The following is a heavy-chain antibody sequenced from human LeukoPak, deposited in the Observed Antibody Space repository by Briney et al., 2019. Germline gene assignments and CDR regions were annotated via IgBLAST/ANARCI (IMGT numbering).Heavy chain of an antibody. CDR3: ATGDPIRYFDWLLDY. CDR1: GGSISSSNW. Sequence: SGTLSLTCAVSGGSISSSNWWSWVRPPPGKGLEWIREIYHSGSTNYNPSLKSRVTISVDKSKNQFSLKLSSVTAADTAVYYCATGDPIRYFDWLLDYWGQGTLVTVSS. D-gene: IGHD3-9*01. V-gene: IGHV4-4*02. J-gene: IGHJ4*02. CDR2: IYHSGST.